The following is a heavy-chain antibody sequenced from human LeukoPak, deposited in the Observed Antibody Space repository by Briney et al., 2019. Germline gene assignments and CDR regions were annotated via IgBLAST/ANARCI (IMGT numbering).Heavy chain of an antibody. Sequence: GGSLRLSCAASGFAFSTFAMNWVRQAPGKGLEWVSALSGNGVKTYYADSVKGRLTISRDNSGNTLYLQMNSLRAEDSAIYFCAKDLNYAFDYWGQGAVVTVSS. CDR1: GFAFSTFA. V-gene: IGHV3-23*01. CDR2: LSGNGVKT. J-gene: IGHJ4*02. D-gene: IGHD1-7*01. CDR3: AKDLNYAFDY.